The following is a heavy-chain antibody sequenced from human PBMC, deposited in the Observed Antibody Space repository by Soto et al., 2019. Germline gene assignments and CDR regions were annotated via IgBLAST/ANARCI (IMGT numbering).Heavy chain of an antibody. J-gene: IGHJ4*02. CDR1: GFNFCAYA. D-gene: IGHD3-9*01. Sequence: GGSQILSCTSSGFNFCAYAMILFRPNPGKGLEWVGFIRSKAYGGTTEYAASVKGRFTISRDDSKSIAYLQMNSLKTEDTAVYYCTSKRLDWLLPNPFDYWGQGTLVTVSS. CDR2: IRSKAYGGTT. V-gene: IGHV3-49*03. CDR3: TSKRLDWLLPNPFDY.